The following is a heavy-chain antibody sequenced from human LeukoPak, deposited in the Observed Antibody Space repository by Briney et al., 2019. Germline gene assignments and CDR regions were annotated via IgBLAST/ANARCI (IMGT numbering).Heavy chain of an antibody. J-gene: IGHJ4*02. CDR1: GFTFSTYW. CDR3: VREEGY. V-gene: IGHV3-7*01. Sequence: GGSLRLSCAASGFTFSTYWTYWVRQAPGKGLEWVANIKQDGSHKYYVDSVKGRFTISRDNAKNSLYLQMNSLRVEDTAVYYCVREEGYWGQGTLVTVSS. CDR2: IKQDGSHK.